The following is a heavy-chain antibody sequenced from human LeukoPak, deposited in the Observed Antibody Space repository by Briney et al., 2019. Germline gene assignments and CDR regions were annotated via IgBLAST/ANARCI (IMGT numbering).Heavy chain of an antibody. Sequence: SETLSLTCAVYGGSFIGYYWSWIRQPPGKGLEWIGEINHSGSTNYNPSLKSRVTISVDTSKNQFSLKRSSVTAADTAVFYCARGKLEAMWELLPYDAFDIWGQGTMVTVSS. CDR2: INHSGST. J-gene: IGHJ3*02. V-gene: IGHV4-34*01. CDR1: GGSFIGYY. D-gene: IGHD1-26*01. CDR3: ARGKLEAMWELLPYDAFDI.